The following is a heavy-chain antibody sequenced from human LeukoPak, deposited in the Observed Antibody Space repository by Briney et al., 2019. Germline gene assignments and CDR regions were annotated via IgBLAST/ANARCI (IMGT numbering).Heavy chain of an antibody. CDR3: ATDYPTATVTTRHAFDI. CDR2: FDPEDGET. D-gene: IGHD4-17*01. Sequence: ASVKVSCKVSGYTLTELSMHWVRQAPGKGLEWMGGFDPEDGETIYAQKFQGRVTMTEDTSTDTAYMELSSLRSEDTAVYYCATDYPTATVTTRHAFDIWGQGTMVTVSS. J-gene: IGHJ3*02. CDR1: GYTLTELS. V-gene: IGHV1-24*01.